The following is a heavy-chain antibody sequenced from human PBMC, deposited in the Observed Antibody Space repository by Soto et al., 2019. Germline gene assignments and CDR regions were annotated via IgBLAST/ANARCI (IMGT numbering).Heavy chain of an antibody. J-gene: IGHJ4*02. CDR1: GYSFTSYW. D-gene: IGHD3-10*01. CDR3: ARLPRLLWFGELLSHFDY. V-gene: IGHV5-51*01. Sequence: GESLKISCKGSGYSFTSYWIGWVRQMPGKGLEWMGIIYPGDSDTRYSPSFQGQVTISADKSISTAYLQWSSLKASDTAMYYCARLPRLLWFGELLSHFDYWGQGTLVTVSS. CDR2: IYPGDSDT.